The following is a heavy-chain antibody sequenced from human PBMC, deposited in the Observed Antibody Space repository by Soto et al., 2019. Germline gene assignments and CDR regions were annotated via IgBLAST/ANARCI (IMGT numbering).Heavy chain of an antibody. J-gene: IGHJ3*02. D-gene: IGHD3-22*01. Sequence: GSLILSCVASGLTVSHNYMAWVRQAPEMGLEWVSILYTEGTTYYADSVKGRFTISRDNSKNTLYLQMNSLRAEDTAVYYCAKDPLFEYYDSSGYSDDAFDIWGQGTMVTVSS. CDR2: LYTEGTT. CDR3: AKDPLFEYYDSSGYSDDAFDI. CDR1: GLTVSHNY. V-gene: IGHV3-53*01.